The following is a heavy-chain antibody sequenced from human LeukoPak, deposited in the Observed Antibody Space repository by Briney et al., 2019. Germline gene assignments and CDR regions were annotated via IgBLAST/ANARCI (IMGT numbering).Heavy chain of an antibody. V-gene: IGHV3-23*01. CDR1: GFTFSSYA. Sequence: SGGSLRLSCAASGFTFSSYAMSWVRQAPGKGLEWVSAISGSGGSTYYADSVKGRFTISRDNSKNTLYLQMNSLRAEDTAVYYCAKVPGDYYWFDPWGQGTLVTVSS. J-gene: IGHJ5*02. CDR3: AKVPGDYYWFDP. CDR2: ISGSGGST. D-gene: IGHD4-17*01.